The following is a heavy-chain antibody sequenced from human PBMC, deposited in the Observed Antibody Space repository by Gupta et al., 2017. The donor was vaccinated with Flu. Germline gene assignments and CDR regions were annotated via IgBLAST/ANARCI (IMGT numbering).Heavy chain of an antibody. Sequence: EVQLVESGGYLVQPGRSLRLSCIASGFTFGDYAVSWFRQAPGKGLEWVGFLRSKAYGGSEYAASVKGRFTISRDDSKSIAYLQMNSLKIEDTAVYYCTRVGEGYCGGSSCLYFDYWGQGTLVTVSS. CDR3: TRVGEGYCGGSSCLYFDY. CDR1: GFTFGDYA. CDR2: LRSKAYGGS. D-gene: IGHD2-15*01. J-gene: IGHJ4*02. V-gene: IGHV3-49*03.